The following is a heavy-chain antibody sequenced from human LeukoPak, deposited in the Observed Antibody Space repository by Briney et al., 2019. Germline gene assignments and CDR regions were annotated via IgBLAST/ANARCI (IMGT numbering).Heavy chain of an antibody. V-gene: IGHV3-23*01. J-gene: IGHJ4*02. D-gene: IGHD3-22*01. Sequence: GGSLRLSCAASGFTFSNYAMTWVRQAPGKGLEWVSTISGGGGGTYYADSVKGRFTISRDNSKNTLYLQMNSLRAEDTAVYYCAKVARSITMIVVGLDYWGQGTLVTVSS. CDR3: AKVARSITMIVVGLDY. CDR2: ISGGGGGT. CDR1: GFTFSNYA.